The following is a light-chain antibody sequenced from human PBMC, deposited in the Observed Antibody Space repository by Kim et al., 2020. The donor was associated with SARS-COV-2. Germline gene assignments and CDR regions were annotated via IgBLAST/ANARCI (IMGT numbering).Light chain of an antibody. CDR3: QTWDGSTAV. CDR1: KLGTKY. CDR2: EDN. Sequence: SYELTQPPSVSVSPGQTATITCSGDKLGTKYVCWYQQKAGQSPLLVIHEDNNRPSGVPERFLGSNSGNTATLTIIGTRAMDEADYYCQTWDGSTAVFGGGTQLTVL. V-gene: IGLV3-1*01. J-gene: IGLJ2*01.